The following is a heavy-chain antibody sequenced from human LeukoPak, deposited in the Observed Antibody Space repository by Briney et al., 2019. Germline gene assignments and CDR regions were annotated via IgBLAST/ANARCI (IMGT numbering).Heavy chain of an antibody. D-gene: IGHD1/OR15-1a*01. V-gene: IGHV4-31*03. CDR2: LYYSGNT. CDR3: ARDREGNKGASLDF. Sequence: SQTLSLTSIVSGVSISSGAYYWSWIRQRPGKGLEWIGYLYYSGNTYYNPSLRSRATMSVDTSRNQFSLKLSSVTAADTAVYYCARDREGNKGASLDFWGQ. J-gene: IGHJ4*02. CDR1: GVSISSGAYY.